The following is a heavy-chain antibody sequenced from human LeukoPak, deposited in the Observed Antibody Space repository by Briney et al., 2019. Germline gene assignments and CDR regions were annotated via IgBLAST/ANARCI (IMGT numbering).Heavy chain of an antibody. D-gene: IGHD6-13*01. Sequence: PGGSLRLSCAASGFTFSSYAMHWVRQAPGKGLEWVAVISYDGSNKYYADSVKGRFTISRDNSKNTLYLQMNSLGAEDTAVYYCARDVAAAGTRWFDPWGQGTLVTVSS. CDR3: ARDVAAAGTRWFDP. V-gene: IGHV3-30*04. CDR1: GFTFSSYA. J-gene: IGHJ5*02. CDR2: ISYDGSNK.